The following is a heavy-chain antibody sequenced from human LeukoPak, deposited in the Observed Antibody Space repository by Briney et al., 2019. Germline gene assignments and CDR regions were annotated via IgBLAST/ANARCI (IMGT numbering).Heavy chain of an antibody. J-gene: IGHJ6*03. CDR1: GFTFSSYA. V-gene: IGHV3-64*01. D-gene: IGHD6-13*01. CDR3: ARTAAGMYYYYMDV. Sequence: GGSLRLSCAASGFTFSSYAMHWVRQAPGKGLEYVSAISSNGGSTYYANSVKGRFTISRDNSKNTLYLQMGSLRAEDMAVYYCARTAAGMYYYYMDVWGKGTTVTVSS. CDR2: ISSNGGST.